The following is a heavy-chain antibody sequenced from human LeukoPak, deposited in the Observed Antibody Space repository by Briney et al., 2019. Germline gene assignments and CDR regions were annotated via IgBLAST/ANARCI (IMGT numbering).Heavy chain of an antibody. D-gene: IGHD2-2*01. CDR3: ARDLGYCSSTSCLNWFDP. CDR1: GGSISSGSYY. Sequence: SSQTLSLTCTVSGGSISSGSYYWSGIRQPAGKGLEWIGRIYTSGSTNYNPSLKSRVTISVDTSKNQFSLKLSSVTAADTAVYYCARDLGYCSSTSCLNWFDPWGQGTLVTVSS. J-gene: IGHJ5*02. V-gene: IGHV4-61*02. CDR2: IYTSGST.